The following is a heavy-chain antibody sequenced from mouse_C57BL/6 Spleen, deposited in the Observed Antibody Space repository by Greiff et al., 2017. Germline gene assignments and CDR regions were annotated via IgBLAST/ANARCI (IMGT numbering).Heavy chain of an antibody. CDR2: IDPSDSYT. J-gene: IGHJ3*01. Sequence: VQLQQPGAELVRPGTSVKLSCTASGYTFTSYWMHWVKPRPGQGLEWIGVIDPSDSYTNYNQKFKGKATLTVDTSSSTAYMQLSSLTSEDSAVYYCARRGNEGFAYWGQGTLVTVSA. CDR3: ARRGNEGFAY. D-gene: IGHD2-1*01. CDR1: GYTFTSYW. V-gene: IGHV1-59*01.